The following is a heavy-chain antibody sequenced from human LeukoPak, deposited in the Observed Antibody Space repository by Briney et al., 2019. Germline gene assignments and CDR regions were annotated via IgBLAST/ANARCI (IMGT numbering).Heavy chain of an antibody. Sequence: GGSLRLSCAASGVTFSSYDMHWVRQATGKGQEWVSAIGTAGDTYYPGSVKGRFTISRENAKNSLYLQMNSLRAGDTAVYYCARGSEGIVGATTAGFDYWGQGTLVTVSS. V-gene: IGHV3-13*01. D-gene: IGHD1-26*01. J-gene: IGHJ4*02. CDR2: IGTAGDT. CDR1: GVTFSSYD. CDR3: ARGSEGIVGATTAGFDY.